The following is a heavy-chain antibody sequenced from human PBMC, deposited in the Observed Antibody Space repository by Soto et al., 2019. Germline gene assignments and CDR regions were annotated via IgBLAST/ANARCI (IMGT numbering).Heavy chain of an antibody. J-gene: IGHJ3*02. V-gene: IGHV3-30*18. CDR3: AKDGRGYSYGDAFDI. Sequence: GGSLRLSCAASGFTFSSYGMHWVRQAPGKGLEWVAVISYDGSNKYYADSVKGRFTISRDNSKNTLYLQMNSLRAEDTAVYYCAKDGRGYSYGDAFDIWGQGTMVTVSS. CDR1: GFTFSSYG. CDR2: ISYDGSNK. D-gene: IGHD5-18*01.